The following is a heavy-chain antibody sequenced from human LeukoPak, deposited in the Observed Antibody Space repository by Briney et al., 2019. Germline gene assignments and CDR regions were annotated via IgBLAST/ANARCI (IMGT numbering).Heavy chain of an antibody. V-gene: IGHV3-53*01. Sequence: GGSLRLSCVVSGFTFSDYSMSWVRQAPGKGLEWVSFIYSGTIHYSDSVKGRFTISRDNSKNTLYLQMNSLRAEDTAVYYCARRAGAYSHPYDYWGQGTLVTVSS. CDR1: GFTFSDYS. D-gene: IGHD4/OR15-4a*01. J-gene: IGHJ4*02. CDR3: ARRAGAYSHPYDY. CDR2: IYSGTI.